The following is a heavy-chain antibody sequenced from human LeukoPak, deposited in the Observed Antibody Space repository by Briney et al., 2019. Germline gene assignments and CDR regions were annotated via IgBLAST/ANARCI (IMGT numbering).Heavy chain of an antibody. Sequence: GSLRLSCAASGFTFSSYAMHWVRQAPGKGLEWVAVISYDGSNKYYADSVKGRFTISRDNSKNTLYLQMNTLRVEDTAVYYCAKGRLLGAPWGMDVWGQGTTVTVSS. V-gene: IGHV3-30-3*01. CDR3: AKGRLLGAPWGMDV. CDR1: GFTFSSYA. J-gene: IGHJ6*02. D-gene: IGHD1-26*01. CDR2: ISYDGSNK.